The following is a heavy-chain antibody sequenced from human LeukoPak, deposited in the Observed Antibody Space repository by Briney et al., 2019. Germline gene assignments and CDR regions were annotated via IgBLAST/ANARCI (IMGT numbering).Heavy chain of an antibody. V-gene: IGHV3-23*01. D-gene: IGHD3-22*01. CDR3: APDSSGAFPNWLDP. CDR1: GFTFSSYA. J-gene: IGHJ5*02. CDR2: ISCSGDTT. Sequence: GGSLRLSCAASGFTFSSYAISWVRQAPGKGLEWVSSISCSGDTTYYADPVKGRFTISRDNSKNTLYLQMKSLRAEQTAVHCWAPDSSGAFPNWLDPWGQGSLVTVSS.